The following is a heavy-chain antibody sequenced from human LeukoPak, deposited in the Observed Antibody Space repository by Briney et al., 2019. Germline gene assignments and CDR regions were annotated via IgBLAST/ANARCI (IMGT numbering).Heavy chain of an antibody. CDR3: ARERQDTIVHSGAFDI. CDR1: GFTFSSYF. CDR2: IASDGSQT. V-gene: IGHV3-30-3*01. J-gene: IGHJ3*02. D-gene: IGHD3-10*01. Sequence: GRSLRLSCAASGFTFSSYFMHWVRQAPGMGLEWVAVIASDGSQTFYVESVKGRFSISRDNSKNTLYLQMNSLRAEDTAVYFCARERQDTIVHSGAFDIWGQGTMVIVSS.